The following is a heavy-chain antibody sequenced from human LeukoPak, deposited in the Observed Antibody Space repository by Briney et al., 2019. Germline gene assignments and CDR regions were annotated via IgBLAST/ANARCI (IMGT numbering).Heavy chain of an antibody. V-gene: IGHV3-66*01. Sequence: GGSLRLSCAVSGFTVSSNYMSWVRQAPREGLEWVSVIFSGGSTYYADSVKGRFTISRDDSKNTVYLQMNSLRAEDTSVYFCARGGESSGYYYADYWGQGTLVTVSS. D-gene: IGHD3-22*01. CDR1: GFTVSSNY. CDR3: ARGGESSGYYYADY. J-gene: IGHJ4*02. CDR2: IFSGGST.